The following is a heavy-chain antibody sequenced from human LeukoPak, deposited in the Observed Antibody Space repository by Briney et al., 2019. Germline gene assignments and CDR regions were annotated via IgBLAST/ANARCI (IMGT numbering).Heavy chain of an antibody. V-gene: IGHV3-30*18. Sequence: GGSLRLSCAASGFTFSSYGMHWVRQAPGKGLEWVAVISYDGSNKYYADSVKGRFTISRDNSKNTLYLQMNSLRAEDTAVYYCAKEHLWRVVAATLSTSMDVWGQGTTVTVSS. CDR2: ISYDGSNK. CDR3: AKEHLWRVVAATLSTSMDV. J-gene: IGHJ6*02. CDR1: GFTFSSYG. D-gene: IGHD2-15*01.